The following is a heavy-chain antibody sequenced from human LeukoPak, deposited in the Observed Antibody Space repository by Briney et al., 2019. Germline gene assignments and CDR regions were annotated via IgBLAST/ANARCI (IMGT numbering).Heavy chain of an antibody. CDR1: GGSFSAYY. V-gene: IGHV4-39*01. Sequence: SETLSLNCAVYGGSFSAYYWGWIRQPPGKGLEWIGSIYYSGSTYYNPSLKSRVTISVDTSKNQFSLKLSSVTAADTAVYYCARQGIAALTLSDFDYWGQGTLVTVSS. D-gene: IGHD6-6*01. CDR3: ARQGIAALTLSDFDY. J-gene: IGHJ4*02. CDR2: IYYSGST.